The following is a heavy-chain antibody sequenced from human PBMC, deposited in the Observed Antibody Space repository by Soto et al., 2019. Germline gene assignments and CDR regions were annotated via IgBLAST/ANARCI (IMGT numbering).Heavy chain of an antibody. CDR2: ISSSSNYI. J-gene: IGHJ5*02. V-gene: IGHV3-21*01. D-gene: IGHD3-16*01. Sequence: GGSLRLSCAASGFTLSSYTMNWVRQAPGKGLEWVSSISSSSNYIYYADSVKGRFTISRDNAKNSLYLQMNSLRAEDTAVYYCARDLHDYVSFRFDPWGQGTLVTVSS. CDR3: ARDLHDYVSFRFDP. CDR1: GFTLSSYT.